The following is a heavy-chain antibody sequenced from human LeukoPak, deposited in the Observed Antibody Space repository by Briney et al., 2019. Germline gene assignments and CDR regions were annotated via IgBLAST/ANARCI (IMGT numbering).Heavy chain of an antibody. D-gene: IGHD2-2*01. CDR1: GGTFSSYA. CDR2: IIPFFGTA. V-gene: IGHV1-69*01. CDR3: ARDRDVVVPAAPYYYYYYMDV. J-gene: IGHJ6*03. Sequence: SVKVSCKASGGTFSSYAISWVRQAPGQGLEWMGGIIPFFGTANYAQKFQGRVTITADESTSTAYMELSSLRSEDTAVYYCARDRDVVVPAAPYYYYYYMDVWGKGTTVTVSS.